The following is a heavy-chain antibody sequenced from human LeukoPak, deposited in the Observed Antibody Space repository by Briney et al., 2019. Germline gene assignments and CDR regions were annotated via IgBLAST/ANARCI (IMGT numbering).Heavy chain of an antibody. CDR2: IYYSGST. D-gene: IGHD5-12*01. CDR3: ARVSGYDWESSYDY. Sequence: SETLSLTCTVSGGSISSSSYYWGWIRQPPGKGLEWIGSIYYSGSTYYNPSLKSRVTISVDTSKNQFSLKLSSVTAADTAVYYCARVSGYDWESSYDYWGQGTLVTVSS. CDR1: GGSISSSSYY. J-gene: IGHJ4*02. V-gene: IGHV4-39*07.